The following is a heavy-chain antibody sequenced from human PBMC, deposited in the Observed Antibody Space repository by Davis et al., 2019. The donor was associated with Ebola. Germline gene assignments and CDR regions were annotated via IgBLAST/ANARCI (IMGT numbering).Heavy chain of an antibody. V-gene: IGHV4-39*02. CDR1: GGSISSSSYY. J-gene: IGHJ6*02. CDR2: IYYSGST. Sequence: MPSETLSLTCTVSGGSISSSSYYWGWIRQPPGKGLEWIGSIYYSGSTYYNPSLKSRVTISVDTSKNQFSLKLSSVTAADTAVYYCARDRRYYYYGMDVWGQGTTVTVSS. CDR3: ARDRRYYYYGMDV.